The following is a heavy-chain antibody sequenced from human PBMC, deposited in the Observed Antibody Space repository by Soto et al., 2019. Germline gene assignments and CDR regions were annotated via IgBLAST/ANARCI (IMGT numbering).Heavy chain of an antibody. CDR2: IYHSGST. Sequence: QVQLQESGPGLVKPSGTLSLSCAVSGGSISSSHWWTWVRQPPGKGLEWIGEIYHSGSTNYNPSLKSRGTISVDTSRNQFSLNLSSVTAADPAVYYCASSGGGEDYWGQGILVTVSS. V-gene: IGHV4-4*02. CDR3: ASSGGGEDY. D-gene: IGHD3-16*01. CDR1: GGSISSSHW. J-gene: IGHJ4*02.